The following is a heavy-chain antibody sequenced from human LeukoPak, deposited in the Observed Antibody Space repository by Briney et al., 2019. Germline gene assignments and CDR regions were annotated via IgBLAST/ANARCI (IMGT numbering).Heavy chain of an antibody. CDR1: GGSISSYH. D-gene: IGHD3-22*01. CDR2: IYYSGST. J-gene: IGHJ4*02. Sequence: SETLSLTCTVSGGSISSYHWSWIRQPPGKGLEWIGYIYYSGSTNYNPSLKSRVTISVDTSKNQSSLKLSSVTAADTAVYYCAREAAEADSSGQFDYWGQGTLVTVSS. CDR3: AREAAEADSSGQFDY. V-gene: IGHV4-59*01.